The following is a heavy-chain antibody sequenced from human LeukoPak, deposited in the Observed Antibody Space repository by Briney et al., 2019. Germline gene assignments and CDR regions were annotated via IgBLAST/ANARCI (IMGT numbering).Heavy chain of an antibody. CDR3: ARDDRGMYSSSWATYYYYYMDV. Sequence: GGSLRLSCAASGFTFSDYYMSWIRQAPGKGLEWVSYISSSGSTIYYADSVKGRFTISRDNAKNSLYLQMNSLRAEDTAVYYCARDDRGMYSSSWATYYYYYMDVWGKGTTVTVSS. J-gene: IGHJ6*03. D-gene: IGHD6-13*01. V-gene: IGHV3-11*01. CDR2: ISSSGSTI. CDR1: GFTFSDYY.